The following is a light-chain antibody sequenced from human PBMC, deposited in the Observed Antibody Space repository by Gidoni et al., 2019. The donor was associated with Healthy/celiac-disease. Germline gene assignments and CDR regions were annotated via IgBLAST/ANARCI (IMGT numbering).Light chain of an antibody. J-gene: IGLJ2*01. CDR1: SSNIGNNY. CDR3: GTWDSSLRGVV. V-gene: IGLV1-51*01. CDR2: DNN. Sequence: QSVLTQPPSVSAAPGQKVTISCSGSSSNIGNNYVSWYQQLPGTAPKLLIYDNNKRPSVIPDRFSGSKSGTSATLGITGLQTGDEADYYCGTWDSSLRGVVFGGGTKLTVL.